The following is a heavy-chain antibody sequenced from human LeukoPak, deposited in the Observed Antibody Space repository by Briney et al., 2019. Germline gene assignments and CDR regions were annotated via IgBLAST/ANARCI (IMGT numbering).Heavy chain of an antibody. Sequence: SQTRSLTCAISGDSVSSNSVAWNWIRQSPSRGLEWLGRTYYRSKWYTDYAISVKSRITINPDTSKNQFSLQLSSVTPEDTAVYYCARVPLHFDILTGYHTQAYGMDVWGQGTTVTVSS. V-gene: IGHV6-1*01. CDR3: ARVPLHFDILTGYHTQAYGMDV. CDR1: GDSVSSNSVA. CDR2: TYYRSKWYT. D-gene: IGHD3-9*01. J-gene: IGHJ6*02.